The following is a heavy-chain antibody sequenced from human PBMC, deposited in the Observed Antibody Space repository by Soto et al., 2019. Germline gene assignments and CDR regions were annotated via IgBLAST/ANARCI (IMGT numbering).Heavy chain of an antibody. Sequence: PGGALKISCKGSGYSFTSYWISWVRQMPGKGLEWMGRIDPSDSYTNYSPSFQGHVTISADESISTAYLQWSSLKASDTAIYYCARHERTWSGYRLDPWGQGTLVTVSS. J-gene: IGHJ5*02. CDR1: GYSFTSYW. D-gene: IGHD3-3*01. CDR3: ARHERTWSGYRLDP. CDR2: IDPSDSYT. V-gene: IGHV5-10-1*01.